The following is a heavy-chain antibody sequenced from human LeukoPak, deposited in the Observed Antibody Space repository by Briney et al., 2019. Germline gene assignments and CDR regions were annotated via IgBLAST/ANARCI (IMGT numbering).Heavy chain of an antibody. CDR2: IKPDGGEK. CDR3: AKVMKGSERLTMVRGVIIKTAGLYYMDV. J-gene: IGHJ6*03. Sequence: GESLRLSCAASGFTFSSYMMTWVRQAPGKGLEWVANIKPDGGEKFYVDSVRGRFTISRNNAKNSLYLQMNSLRAEDTAVYYCAKVMKGSERLTMVRGVIIKTAGLYYMDVWGKGTTVTVSS. V-gene: IGHV3-7*03. CDR1: GFTFSSYM. D-gene: IGHD3-10*01.